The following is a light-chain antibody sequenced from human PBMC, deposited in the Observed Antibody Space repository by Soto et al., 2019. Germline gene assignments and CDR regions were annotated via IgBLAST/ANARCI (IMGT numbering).Light chain of an antibody. J-gene: IGKJ1*01. Sequence: EIVMTQSPATLSVSPGERATLSCRASQSVSSNLAWYQQKPGQAPRLLIYGASTRASGIPARFSGSGSGTDFTLTISSLQSEDFAVYYCKQYNNWPPITFGQGTKVDIX. CDR1: QSVSSN. V-gene: IGKV3-15*01. CDR3: KQYNNWPPIT. CDR2: GAS.